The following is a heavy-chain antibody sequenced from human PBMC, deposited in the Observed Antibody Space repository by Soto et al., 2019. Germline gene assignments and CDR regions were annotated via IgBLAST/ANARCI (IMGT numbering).Heavy chain of an antibody. V-gene: IGHV3-21*01. CDR3: ARDLALAGNY. J-gene: IGHJ4*02. CDR1: GFTFRSYA. CDR2: ISSTSTYT. D-gene: IGHD6-19*01. Sequence: XESLLLSCAASGFTFRSYAMNWVRQTQEKGLEWVSSISSTSTYTHYADSVKGRFTISRDNANNSLFLQMNSLRAEDTAIYYCARDLALAGNYWGQGALVTVSS.